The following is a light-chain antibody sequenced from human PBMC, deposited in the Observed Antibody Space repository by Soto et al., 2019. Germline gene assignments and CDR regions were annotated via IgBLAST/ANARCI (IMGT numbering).Light chain of an antibody. V-gene: IGKV1-27*01. CDR3: QMYDNAPLT. J-gene: IGKJ4*01. CDR1: QDISTY. Sequence: DIQMTQAPSSLSASVGDRVTITCRARQDISTYLAWYQQKPGKVPKLLISAAYTLQSGVPPRFSGGGSGTDFTLTISSLQPEDVATYYCQMYDNAPLTFGGGTKVEIK. CDR2: AAY.